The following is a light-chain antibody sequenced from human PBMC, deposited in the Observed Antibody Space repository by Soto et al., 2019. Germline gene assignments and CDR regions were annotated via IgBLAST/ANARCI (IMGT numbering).Light chain of an antibody. CDR1: SSNIGSNT. CDR2: SNN. CDR3: AAWDDSLNGWV. Sequence: QSVLTQPPSASGTPGQRVTISCSGSSSNIGSNTVNWYQQLPGTAPKLLIYSNNQRPSGVPDRCSGSKSGTSASLAISGLQDEDEADYYCAAWDDSLNGWVFGGGTKLTVL. V-gene: IGLV1-44*01. J-gene: IGLJ3*02.